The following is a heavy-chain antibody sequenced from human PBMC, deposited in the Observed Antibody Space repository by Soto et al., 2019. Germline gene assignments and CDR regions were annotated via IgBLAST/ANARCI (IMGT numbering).Heavy chain of an antibody. CDR3: ARESGGATATLDYYYFYMDV. Sequence: QVQLVQSGAEVKEPGASVTVSCRASGDRFTDYYMHWVRQAPGQGLEWMGWINPNSGVTKYAQKFQSWVTMTRDTSIRTVYMQLSRLGFDDTAIYYCARESGGATATLDYYYFYMDVWGTGTTVTVSS. J-gene: IGHJ6*03. CDR2: INPNSGVT. CDR1: GDRFTDYY. V-gene: IGHV1-2*04. D-gene: IGHD5-12*01.